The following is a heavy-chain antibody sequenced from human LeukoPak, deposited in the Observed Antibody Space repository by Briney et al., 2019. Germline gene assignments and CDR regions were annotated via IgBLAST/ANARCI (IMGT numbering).Heavy chain of an antibody. CDR1: GFTFDDYD. Sequence: GGSLRLSCEGSGFTFDDYDMHWVRQAPGKGLEWVSFISWNSGSVAYADSVRGRFTISRDNAKDSLYLHMNSVRPEDTALYFCAGIDGVWGQGTLVTVSS. D-gene: IGHD3-3*01. V-gene: IGHV3-9*01. CDR3: AGIDGV. J-gene: IGHJ4*02. CDR2: ISWNSGSV.